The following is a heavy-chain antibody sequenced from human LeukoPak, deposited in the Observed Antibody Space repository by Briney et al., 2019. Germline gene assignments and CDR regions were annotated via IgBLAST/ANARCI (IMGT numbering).Heavy chain of an antibody. CDR1: GYTFTDYY. CDR3: ATGINYNSGWYGSFDS. D-gene: IGHD6-19*01. V-gene: IGHV1-2*02. Sequence: GATVKVSCKASGYTFTDYYIHWVRQAPGQGLEWIGWIYSNTGGTNYPQQFEGRITMTRDTSISTAYMELTRLRFDDTAVYYCATGINYNSGWYGSFDSWGQGSLVTVS. J-gene: IGHJ4*02. CDR2: IYSNTGGT.